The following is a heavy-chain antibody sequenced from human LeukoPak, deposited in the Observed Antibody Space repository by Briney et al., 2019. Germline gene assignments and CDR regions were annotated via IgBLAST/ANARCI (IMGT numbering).Heavy chain of an antibody. CDR1: GYTFTGYY. CDR3: ARDWEWLRLTSGAFDI. Sequence: ASVKVSCKASGYTFTGYYMHWVRQAPGQGLEWMGWINPNSGGTNYAQKFQGRVTMTRDTSISTAYMELSRLRSDHTAVYYCARDWEWLRLTSGAFDIWGQGTMVTVSS. D-gene: IGHD5-12*01. CDR2: INPNSGGT. J-gene: IGHJ3*02. V-gene: IGHV1-2*02.